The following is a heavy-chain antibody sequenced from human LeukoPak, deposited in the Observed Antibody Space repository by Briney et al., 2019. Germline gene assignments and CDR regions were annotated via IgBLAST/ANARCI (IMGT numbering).Heavy chain of an antibody. J-gene: IGHJ5*02. CDR3: ARSGLTRFDP. Sequence: PGGSLRLSCAASGFTFSSYSMNWVRQAPGKGLEWVSSISSSSSYIYYADSVKGRFTISRDNAKDSLYLQMNSLRAEDTAVYYCARSGLTRFDPWGQGTLVTVSS. V-gene: IGHV3-21*01. D-gene: IGHD4/OR15-4a*01. CDR2: ISSSSSYI. CDR1: GFTFSSYS.